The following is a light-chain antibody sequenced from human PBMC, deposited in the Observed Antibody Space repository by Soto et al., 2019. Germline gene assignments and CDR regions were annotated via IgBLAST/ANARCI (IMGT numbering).Light chain of an antibody. CDR1: QTVRNNY. V-gene: IGKV3-20*01. Sequence: EFVLTQSPGTLSLSPGERATLSCRASQTVRNNYLAWYQQKPGQAPRLLIYDASSRATGIPDRFSGGGSGTDFTLTISRLEPEDFAVYICQQYGTSPRTFGQGTRREIK. CDR2: DAS. J-gene: IGKJ5*01. CDR3: QQYGTSPRT.